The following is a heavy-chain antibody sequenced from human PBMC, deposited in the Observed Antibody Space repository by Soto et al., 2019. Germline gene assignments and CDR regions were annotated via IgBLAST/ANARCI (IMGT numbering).Heavy chain of an antibody. D-gene: IGHD3-10*01. CDR2: IDPSDSYT. V-gene: IGHV5-10-1*01. Sequence: GESLKISCKGSGYSFTSYWISWVRQMPGKGLEWMGRIDPSDSYTNYSPSFQGHVTISADKSISTAYLQWSSLKASDTAMYYCARHHYYGSGSYYLFVYWGQGTLVTVSS. CDR3: ARHHYYGSGSYYLFVY. CDR1: GYSFTSYW. J-gene: IGHJ4*02.